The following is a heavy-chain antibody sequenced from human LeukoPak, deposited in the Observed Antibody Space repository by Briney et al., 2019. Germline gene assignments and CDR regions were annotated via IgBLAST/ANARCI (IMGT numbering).Heavy chain of an antibody. V-gene: IGHV4-4*09. CDR3: ARQGAVDI. CDR1: GDSISSYY. Sequence: PSETLSLTCTVSGDSISSYYWSWIRQPPGKGLEWIGFIYSSGSANYSPSLKSRVTMSVDMSKNQFSLKLRSVTAADTAVYYCARQGAVDIWGQRTMVIVSS. CDR2: IYSSGSA. J-gene: IGHJ3*02.